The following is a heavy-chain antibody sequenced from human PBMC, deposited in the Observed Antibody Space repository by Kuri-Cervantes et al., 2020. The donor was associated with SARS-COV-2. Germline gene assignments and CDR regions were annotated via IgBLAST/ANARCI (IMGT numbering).Heavy chain of an antibody. V-gene: IGHV1-24*01. CDR1: GYTFTGYY. CDR2: FDPEDGET. Sequence: ASVKVSCKASGYTFTGYYMHWVRQAPGKGLEWMGGFDPEDGETIYAQKFQGRVTMTEDTSTDTAYMELSSLRSEDTAVYYCARVLAGTTNRGAFDIWGQGTMVTVSS. D-gene: IGHD1-1*01. CDR3: ARVLAGTTNRGAFDI. J-gene: IGHJ3*02.